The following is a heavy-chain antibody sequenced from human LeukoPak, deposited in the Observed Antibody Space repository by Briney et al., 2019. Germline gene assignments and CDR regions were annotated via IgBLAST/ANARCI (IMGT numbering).Heavy chain of an antibody. V-gene: IGHV3-48*03. CDR2: ISSSGVTI. Sequence: PGGSLRLSCAASGFTFSSYEMNWVRQAPGKGLEWVSYISSSGVTISYADSVKGRFTISRDNAKNSLYLQMNSLRAEDTAVYYCAKDRYSSGWYSDFDYWGQGTLVTVSS. D-gene: IGHD6-19*01. J-gene: IGHJ4*02. CDR1: GFTFSSYE. CDR3: AKDRYSSGWYSDFDY.